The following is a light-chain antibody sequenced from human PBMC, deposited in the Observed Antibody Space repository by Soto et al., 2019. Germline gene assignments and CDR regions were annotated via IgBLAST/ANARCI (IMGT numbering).Light chain of an antibody. V-gene: IGLV2-14*03. Sequence: SALTQPASVSGSPGQSITISCTGTSSDVGGYNYVSWYQHHPGKAPKLMIYDVSNRPSGVSNRFSGSKSGNTASLTISGLQPEDEADYYCSSYTTSNTRQIVFGTGTRSPS. CDR3: SSYTTSNTRQIV. J-gene: IGLJ1*01. CDR1: SSDVGGYNY. CDR2: DVS.